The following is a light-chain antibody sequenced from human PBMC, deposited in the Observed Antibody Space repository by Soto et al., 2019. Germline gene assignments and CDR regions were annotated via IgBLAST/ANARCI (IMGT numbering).Light chain of an antibody. CDR2: TGS. Sequence: DIQMTQSPSSVSASVGDRVTITCRASQAIDSWLAWYQQKPGEAPKLLIFTGSLLHSGVPPRFSGNGSGTDFTLTISSLQPEDFATYFCQQSYITPRTFGQGTKVEIK. CDR1: QAIDSW. CDR3: QQSYITPRT. J-gene: IGKJ1*01. V-gene: IGKV1-12*01.